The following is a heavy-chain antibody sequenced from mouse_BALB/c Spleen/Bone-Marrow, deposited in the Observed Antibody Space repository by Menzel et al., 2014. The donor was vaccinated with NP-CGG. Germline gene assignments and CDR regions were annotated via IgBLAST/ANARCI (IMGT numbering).Heavy chain of an antibody. D-gene: IGHD2-3*01. CDR1: GYAISSYW. CDR3: ARGRGWYLDY. J-gene: IGHJ2*01. Sequence: VQLQQSGAELVRPGSSVKISCKASGYAISSYWMNWVKQRPGLGLEWIGQIYPGDGDTNYNGKFKGKATLTADKSSSTAYMQISSLTSEDSAVYFCARGRGWYLDYWGQGTTLTVSS. CDR2: IYPGDGDT. V-gene: IGHV1-80*01.